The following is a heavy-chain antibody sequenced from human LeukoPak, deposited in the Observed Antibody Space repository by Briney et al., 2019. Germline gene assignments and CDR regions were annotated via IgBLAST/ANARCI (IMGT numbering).Heavy chain of an antibody. V-gene: IGHV4-38-2*02. J-gene: IGHJ4*02. Sequence: SETLSLTCTVSGYSISSGYYWGWIRQPPGKGLEWIGSIYHSGSTYYNPSLKSRVTISVDTSKNQFSLKLSSVTAADTAVYYCAGDCGGDCYVGYWGQGTLVTVSS. CDR1: GYSISSGYY. D-gene: IGHD2-21*02. CDR3: AGDCGGDCYVGY. CDR2: IYHSGST.